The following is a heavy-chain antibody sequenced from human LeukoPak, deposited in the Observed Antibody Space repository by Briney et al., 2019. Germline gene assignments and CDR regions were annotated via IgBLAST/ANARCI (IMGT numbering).Heavy chain of an antibody. V-gene: IGHV3-30*02. J-gene: IGHJ4*02. CDR2: IRFDGSNE. CDR1: GFTVSPYG. Sequence: GGSLRLSCAASGFTVSPYGMHWVRQAPGKGLEWVTLIRFDGSNEYYTDSVKGRFTISRDNSKNTLYLQMNSLSPDETAVYYCAGDFDYWGQGTLVTVSS. CDR3: AGDFDY.